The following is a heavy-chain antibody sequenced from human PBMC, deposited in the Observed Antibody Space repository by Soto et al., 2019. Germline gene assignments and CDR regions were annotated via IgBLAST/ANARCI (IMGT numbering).Heavy chain of an antibody. V-gene: IGHV4-30-4*01. J-gene: IGHJ6*02. Sequence: QVQLQESGPGLVRPSQTLSLTCTVSGGSISTDHYHWTWIRQAPGKGLEWIGYIHYSGSIQFNPSLLSRVSMSVATSKTLFSLRLSSVTAADTAVYFCAREDDGGDRDYYGLDVWGQGTTVTVSS. CDR1: GGSISTDHYH. CDR3: AREDDGGDRDYYGLDV. D-gene: IGHD2-21*02. CDR2: IHYSGSI.